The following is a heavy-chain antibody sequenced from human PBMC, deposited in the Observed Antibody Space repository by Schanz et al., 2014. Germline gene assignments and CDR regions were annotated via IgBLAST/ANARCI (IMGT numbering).Heavy chain of an antibody. D-gene: IGHD3-9*01. V-gene: IGHV3-21*06. CDR2: ISRSSGRI. CDR3: ARVRYDILTDYYTEYYFDS. J-gene: IGHJ4*02. CDR1: GFTFSTYA. Sequence: EVQLVESGGGLVQPGGSLRLSCAASGFTFSTYAMTWVRQAPGRGLEWVSSISRSSGRIYYSDSVKGRFTISRDNAKNLVYLQMNSLRAEDTAVYYCARVRYDILTDYYTEYYFDSWGQGTLVAVSS.